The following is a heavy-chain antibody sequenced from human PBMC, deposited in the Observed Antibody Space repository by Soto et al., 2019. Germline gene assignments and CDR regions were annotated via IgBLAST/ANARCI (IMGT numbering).Heavy chain of an antibody. CDR1: GGSISSYY. J-gene: IGHJ5*02. V-gene: IGHV4-4*07. D-gene: IGHD3-3*01. CDR3: ATRITVFGLLIPPFDP. Sequence: SETLSLTCTVSGGSISSYYWSWIRQPAGKGLEWIGRIYTSGSTHYNPSLKSRVTMSVDTSKNQFSLRLSSVTAADTAIYYCATRITVFGLLIPPFDPWGQGTQVTVSS. CDR2: IYTSGST.